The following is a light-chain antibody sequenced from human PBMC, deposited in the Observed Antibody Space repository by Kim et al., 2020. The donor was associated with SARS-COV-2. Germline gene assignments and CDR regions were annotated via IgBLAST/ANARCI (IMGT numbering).Light chain of an antibody. Sequence: NFMLTQPHSVSESPGKTVTISCTRSSGSIASNYVQWYQQRPGSAPTTVIYEDNQRPSGVPDRFSGSIDSSSISASLTISGLKTEDEADYYCQSYDSSNWVFGGGTKLTVL. V-gene: IGLV6-57*04. CDR2: EDN. CDR1: SGSIASNY. CDR3: QSYDSSNWV. J-gene: IGLJ3*02.